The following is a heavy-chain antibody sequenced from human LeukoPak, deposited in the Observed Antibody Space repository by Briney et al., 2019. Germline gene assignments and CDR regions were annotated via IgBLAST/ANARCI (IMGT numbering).Heavy chain of an antibody. CDR1: GGSISSYY. Sequence: SETLSLTCTVSGGSISSYYWSWIRQPPGKGLEWIGYIYYSGSTNYNPSLNSRVTISVDTSKNQFSLKLSSVTAADTAVYYCARGNIAAARRYIDYWGQGTLVTVSS. CDR2: IYYSGST. J-gene: IGHJ4*02. CDR3: ARGNIAAARRYIDY. V-gene: IGHV4-59*01. D-gene: IGHD6-13*01.